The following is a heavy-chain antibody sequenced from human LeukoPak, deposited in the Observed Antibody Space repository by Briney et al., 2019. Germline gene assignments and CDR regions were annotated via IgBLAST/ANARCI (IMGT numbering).Heavy chain of an antibody. J-gene: IGHJ4*02. D-gene: IGHD2/OR15-2a*01. CDR1: GASVGDYY. CDR2: IYTSGNT. Sequence: SETLSLTCTVSGASVGDYYWSWIRQAAGKGLEWLVRIYTSGNTIYNPSLQSRVTISVDVSKNPFSLRLISMTAADTGIYYCAVDNRDFWGQGTLVTVSS. CDR3: AVDNRDF. V-gene: IGHV4-4*07.